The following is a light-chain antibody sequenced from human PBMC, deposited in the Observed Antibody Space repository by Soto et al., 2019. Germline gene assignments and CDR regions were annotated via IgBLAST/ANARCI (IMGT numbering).Light chain of an antibody. J-gene: IGKJ1*01. CDR2: GAS. Sequence: EIVLTQSPGTLSLSPGERATLSCRASQSVSSYLAWYQQKPGQAPRLLIYGASSRATGIPDRFSGSGSGTNLPLTISRLEPENFAGYYCQQYGRPSRTFGQGTKVEIK. CDR3: QQYGRPSRT. V-gene: IGKV3-20*01. CDR1: QSVSSY.